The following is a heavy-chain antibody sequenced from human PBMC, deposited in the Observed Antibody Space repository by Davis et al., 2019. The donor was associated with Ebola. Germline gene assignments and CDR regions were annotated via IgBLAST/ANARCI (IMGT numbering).Heavy chain of an antibody. CDR3: ARGGDIVVVPAAIPPNFDY. J-gene: IGHJ4*02. CDR2: IGVNAVET. V-gene: IGHV3-23*01. Sequence: GESLKISCAASGFTFSDYPMTWIRQSSGKGLEWVSTIGVNAVETFYADSVKGRFTISRDNSKNTVYLQMNSLRDEDTAVYYCARGGDIVVVPAAIPPNFDYWGQGTLVTVSS. CDR1: GFTFSDYP. D-gene: IGHD2-2*01.